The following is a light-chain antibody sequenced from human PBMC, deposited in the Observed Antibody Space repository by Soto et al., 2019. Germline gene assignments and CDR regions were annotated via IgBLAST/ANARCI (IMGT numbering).Light chain of an antibody. CDR3: QQYVSSPPIT. CDR2: GAS. CDR1: QSVSSTY. V-gene: IGKV3-20*01. Sequence: EIVLTQSPGTLSLSPGERATLSCRASQSVSSTYLARYQQKPGQAPRLLIYGASSRATGIPDRFIGSGSGTDFTLTISRLEPEDFAVYYCQQYVSSPPITFGQGTRLEIK. J-gene: IGKJ5*01.